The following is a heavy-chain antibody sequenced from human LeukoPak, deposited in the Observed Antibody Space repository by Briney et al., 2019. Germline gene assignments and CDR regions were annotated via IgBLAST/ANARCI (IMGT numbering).Heavy chain of an antibody. Sequence: GGSLRLSCAASGFTFSNYWMSWVRQAPGKGLEWVANIRPDGGERNYVDSVKGRFTISRDNGKNSLYLQMHSLRAKDTAVYYCARDVVGALDYWGQGTLVTVSS. V-gene: IGHV3-7*01. D-gene: IGHD1-26*01. CDR3: ARDVVGALDY. J-gene: IGHJ4*02. CDR2: IRPDGGER. CDR1: GFTFSNYW.